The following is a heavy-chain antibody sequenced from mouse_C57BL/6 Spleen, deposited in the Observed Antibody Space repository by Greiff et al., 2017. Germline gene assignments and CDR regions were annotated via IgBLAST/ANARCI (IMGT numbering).Heavy chain of an antibody. D-gene: IGHD2-4*01. V-gene: IGHV1-74*01. Sequence: QVQLQQPGAELVKPGASVKVSCKASGYTFTSYWMHWVKQRPGQGLEWIGRIHPSDSDTNYHQKIKGKATLTVDKSSSTAYMQLSSLTSEDSAVYYCARGDYEWINYYAIDYWGQGTSVTVSS. CDR2: IHPSDSDT. CDR1: GYTFTSYW. J-gene: IGHJ4*01. CDR3: ARGDYEWINYYAIDY.